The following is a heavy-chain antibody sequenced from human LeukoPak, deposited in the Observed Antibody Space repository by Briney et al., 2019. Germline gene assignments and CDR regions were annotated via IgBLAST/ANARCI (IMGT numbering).Heavy chain of an antibody. V-gene: IGHV1-8*03. CDR3: ARASRFLVRGVIIYYFDY. J-gene: IGHJ4*02. CDR2: MNPNSGNT. CDR1: GYTFTSYD. D-gene: IGHD3-10*01. Sequence: ASVKVSCKASGYTFTSYDINWVRQATGQGLEWMGWMNPNSGNTGYAQKFQGRVTITRNTSISTAYMELSSLRSEDTAVYYCARASRFLVRGVIIYYFDYWGQGTLVTVSS.